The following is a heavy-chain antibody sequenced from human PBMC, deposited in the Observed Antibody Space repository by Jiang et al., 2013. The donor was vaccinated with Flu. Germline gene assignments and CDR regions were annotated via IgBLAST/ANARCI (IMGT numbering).Heavy chain of an antibody. V-gene: IGHV1-69*04. CDR1: GGTFSSYA. CDR2: IIPILGIA. J-gene: IGHJ4*02. D-gene: IGHD3-3*01. Sequence: GAEVKKPGSSVKVSCKASGGTFSSYAISWVRQAPGQGLEWMGRIIPILGIANYAQKFQGRVTITADKSTSTAYMELSSLRSEDTAVYYCATLGTIFGVALNWGQGTLVTVSS. CDR3: ATLGTIFGVALN.